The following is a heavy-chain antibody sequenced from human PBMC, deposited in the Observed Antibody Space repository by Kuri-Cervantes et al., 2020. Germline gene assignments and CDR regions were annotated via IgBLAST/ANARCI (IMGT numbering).Heavy chain of an antibody. V-gene: IGHV4-59*01. J-gene: IGHJ4*02. D-gene: IGHD2-15*01. CDR1: GGSISSYY. Sequence: SETLSLTCTVSGGSISSYYWSWVRQPPGKGLEWIGYIYYSGSTNYNPSLKSRVTISVDTSKNQFSLKLSSVTAADTAVYYCAYYHCSGGSCYFDYWGQGTLVTVSS. CDR3: AYYHCSGGSCYFDY. CDR2: IYYSGST.